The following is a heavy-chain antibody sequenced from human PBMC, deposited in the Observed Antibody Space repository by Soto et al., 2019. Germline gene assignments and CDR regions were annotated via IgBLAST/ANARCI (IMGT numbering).Heavy chain of an antibody. CDR1: GFIFSEYA. Sequence: VGSLRLSCTPSGFIFSEYAMSWVRQAPGKGLEWVSSIGGPGDDTYYADYVKGRFTISRDNSKNTLYLQMNSLRGDDTAIYYCVKDRMSRNSVWDPFDVWGQGTMVTVS. CDR2: IGGPGDDT. D-gene: IGHD4-4*01. J-gene: IGHJ3*01. CDR3: VKDRMSRNSVWDPFDV. V-gene: IGHV3-23*01.